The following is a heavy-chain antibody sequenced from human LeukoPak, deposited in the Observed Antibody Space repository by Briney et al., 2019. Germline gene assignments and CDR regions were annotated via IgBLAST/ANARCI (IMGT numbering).Heavy chain of an antibody. D-gene: IGHD3-22*01. Sequence: GGSLRLSCAASGFTFSSYAMHWVRQAPGKGLKWVAVTSFDGSDNYYADSVKGRFTISRDNSKNTLYLQMNSLRPDDTAVYYCARAPGTMIVVDYWGQGTLVTVSS. CDR2: TSFDGSDN. V-gene: IGHV3-30*04. CDR1: GFTFSSYA. J-gene: IGHJ4*02. CDR3: ARAPGTMIVVDY.